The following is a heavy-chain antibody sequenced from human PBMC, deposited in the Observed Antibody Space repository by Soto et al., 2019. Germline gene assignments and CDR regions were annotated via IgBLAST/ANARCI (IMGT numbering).Heavy chain of an antibody. D-gene: IGHD5-18*01. J-gene: IGHJ4*02. CDR2: IYYSGST. CDR3: ARLVVDTAMVAYFDY. Sequence: SETLSLTCTVSGGSIISSSYYWGWIRQPPGKGLEWIGSIYYSGSTYYNPSLKSRVTISVDTSKNQFSLKLSSVTAADTAVYYCARLVVDTAMVAYFDYWGQGTLVTVSS. CDR1: GGSIISSSYY. V-gene: IGHV4-39*01.